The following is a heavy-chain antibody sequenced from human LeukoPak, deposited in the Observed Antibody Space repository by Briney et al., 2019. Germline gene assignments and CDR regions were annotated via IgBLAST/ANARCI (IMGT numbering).Heavy chain of an antibody. CDR2: IYYSGST. J-gene: IGHJ4*02. Sequence: SETLSLTCTVSGGSISSHYWSWIRQPPGKGLEWIGYIYYSGSTNYNPSLKSRVTISVDTSKNQFSLKLSSVTAADTAVYYCARCNVWGSYPDYWGQGTLVTVSS. CDR1: GGSISSHY. D-gene: IGHD3-16*02. V-gene: IGHV4-59*11. CDR3: ARCNVWGSYPDY.